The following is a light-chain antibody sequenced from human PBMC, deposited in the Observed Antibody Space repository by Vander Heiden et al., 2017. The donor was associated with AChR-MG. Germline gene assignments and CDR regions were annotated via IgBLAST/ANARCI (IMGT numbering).Light chain of an antibody. V-gene: IGLV1-44*01. CDR3: AAWDDSLKEYV. Sequence: QSVLTQPPSASGTPGQRVAISCSGHGCNLGSSTVNWYQQLPGTAPKVLIYSNIQRPSGVPDRFSGSKSGTSASLAISGLQSEDEGDYYCAAWDDSLKEYVFGAGTKVSVL. J-gene: IGLJ1*01. CDR2: SNI. CDR1: GCNLGSST.